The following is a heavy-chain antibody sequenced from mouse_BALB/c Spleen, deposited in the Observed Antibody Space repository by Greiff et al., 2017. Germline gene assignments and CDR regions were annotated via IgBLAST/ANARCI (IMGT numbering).Heavy chain of an antibody. CDR3: ARSSIYYGYDY. Sequence: VQLQQSGAELVRPGTSVKVSCKASGYAFTNYLIEWVKQRPGQGLEWIGVINPGSGGTNYNEKFKGKATLTADKSSSTAYMQLSSLTSDDSAVYFCARSSIYYGYDYWGQGTTLTVSS. J-gene: IGHJ2*01. CDR1: GYAFTNYL. D-gene: IGHD2-2*01. CDR2: INPGSGGT. V-gene: IGHV1-54*01.